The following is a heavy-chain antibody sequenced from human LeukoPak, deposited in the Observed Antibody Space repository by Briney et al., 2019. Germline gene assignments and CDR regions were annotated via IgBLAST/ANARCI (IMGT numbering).Heavy chain of an antibody. D-gene: IGHD3-3*02. V-gene: IGHV3-53*01. J-gene: IGHJ4*02. Sequence: GGSLRLSCAASGFTVSSTYMSWVRQAPGKGLGWVSLIYSDGSTFYADSVKGRFTISRDNSKNTLYLQMSSLRAEDTAVYYCARDSSSFPNYFDYWGQGTLVTVSS. CDR3: ARDSSSFPNYFDY. CDR2: IYSDGST. CDR1: GFTVSSTY.